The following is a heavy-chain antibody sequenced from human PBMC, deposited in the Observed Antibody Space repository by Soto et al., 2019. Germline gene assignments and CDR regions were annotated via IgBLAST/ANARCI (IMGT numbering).Heavy chain of an antibody. CDR3: ARGHPTQQHLGLYYYGMDV. CDR2: MNPKSGNT. V-gene: IGHV1-8*01. CDR1: GYTFTTYD. J-gene: IGHJ6*01. Sequence: GASVKVSCKASGYTFTTYDINWVRQATGQGLEWMGWMNPKSGNTGYAQKFQGRVTMTRNTSISTVYMELSSLTFEDTAVYFCARGHPTQQHLGLYYYGMDVWGQGTTVTVSS. D-gene: IGHD6-13*01.